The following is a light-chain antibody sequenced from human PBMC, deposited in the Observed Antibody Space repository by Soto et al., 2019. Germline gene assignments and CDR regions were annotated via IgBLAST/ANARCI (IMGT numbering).Light chain of an antibody. J-gene: IGLJ1*01. Sequence: QPVLTQPPSVSGAPGQRVTISCTGSSSNIGAGYDVHWYQQLPGTAPKLLIYGNSNRPSGVPDRFSGSKSGTSASLAITGLQAEDEADYYCQSYDSSLSGYVFGTGTTLTVL. CDR1: SSNIGAGYD. V-gene: IGLV1-40*01. CDR3: QSYDSSLSGYV. CDR2: GNS.